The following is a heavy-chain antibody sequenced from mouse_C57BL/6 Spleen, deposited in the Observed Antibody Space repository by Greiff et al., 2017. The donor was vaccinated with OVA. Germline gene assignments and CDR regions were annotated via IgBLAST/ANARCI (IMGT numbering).Heavy chain of an antibody. Sequence: QVQLKASGAELVKPGASVKISCKASGYAFSSYWMNWVKQRPGKGLEWIGQIYPGDGDTNYNGKFKGKATLTADKSSSTAYMQLSSLTSEDSAVYFCARPTRDYFDYWGQGTTLTVSS. CDR3: ARPTRDYFDY. CDR1: GYAFSSYW. J-gene: IGHJ2*01. CDR2: IYPGDGDT. V-gene: IGHV1-80*01.